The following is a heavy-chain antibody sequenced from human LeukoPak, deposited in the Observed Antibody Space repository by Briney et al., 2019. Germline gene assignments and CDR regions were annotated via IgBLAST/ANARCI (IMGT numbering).Heavy chain of an antibody. CDR3: ARDSHSSSWRDAFDI. Sequence: PGGSLRLSCAASGFTFSSYSMNWVRQAPGKGLEWVSSISSSSSYIYYADSVKGRFTISRDNAKNSLYLQMNSLRAEDTAVYYCARDSHSSSWRDAFDIWGQGTMVTVSS. V-gene: IGHV3-21*01. CDR1: GFTFSSYS. D-gene: IGHD6-13*01. CDR2: ISSSSSYI. J-gene: IGHJ3*02.